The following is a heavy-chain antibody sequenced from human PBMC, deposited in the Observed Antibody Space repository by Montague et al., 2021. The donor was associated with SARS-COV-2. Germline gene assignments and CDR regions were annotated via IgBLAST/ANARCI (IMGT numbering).Heavy chain of an antibody. Sequence: SETLSLTCRVSGGSISGHYWSWIRQPPGKGLEWIGNFDHSGDTKYNPSLKSRATISVDTSKNQFALRLHSVTAEDTAVYYCAREFRIELWQTNWYFGLWGRGTLVTVSS. D-gene: IGHD3-16*01. CDR3: AREFRIELWQTNWYFGL. CDR2: FDHSGDT. CDR1: GGSISGHY. V-gene: IGHV4-59*11. J-gene: IGHJ2*01.